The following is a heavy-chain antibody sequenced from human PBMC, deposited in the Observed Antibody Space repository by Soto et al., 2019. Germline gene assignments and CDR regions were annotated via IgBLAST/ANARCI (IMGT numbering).Heavy chain of an antibody. V-gene: IGHV3-73*01. CDR2: IKNKANNYAT. J-gene: IGHJ4*02. CDR3: TRHYYDSSGYPLLGY. Sequence: VGSLRLSCAASGFSFSGSAMHWVRQASGKGLEWVGRIKNKANNYATAYAASVRGRFTISRDDSKNTAYLQMNSLKTEDTAVYYCTRHYYDSSGYPLLGYWGQGTLVTVSS. CDR1: GFSFSGSA. D-gene: IGHD3-22*01.